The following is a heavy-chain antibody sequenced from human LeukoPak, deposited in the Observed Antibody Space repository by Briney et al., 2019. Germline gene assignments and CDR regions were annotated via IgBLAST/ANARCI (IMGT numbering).Heavy chain of an antibody. CDR1: GFTFNNYA. CDR2: ISWDRGTT. V-gene: IGHV3-9*01. Sequence: PGGSLRLSCEASGFTFNNYAMHWVRQAPGKGLEWVSGISWDRGTTGYGDSVKGRFTISRDNSKNTLYLQMNSLRAEDTAVYYCAKGLSSSGWDDYWGQGTLVTVSS. J-gene: IGHJ4*02. D-gene: IGHD6-19*01. CDR3: AKGLSSSGWDDY.